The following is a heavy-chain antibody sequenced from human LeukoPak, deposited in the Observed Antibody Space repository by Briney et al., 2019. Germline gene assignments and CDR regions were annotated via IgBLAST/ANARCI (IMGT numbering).Heavy chain of an antibody. CDR1: GYTFTGYY. CDR3: ARENAPTRDCSGGSCLGFDP. V-gene: IGHV1-2*02. Sequence: GASVKVSCKASGYTFTGYYMHWVRQAPGQGLEWMGWINPNSAGTNYAQKFQGRVTMTRDTSISTAYMELSRLRSDDTAVYYCARENAPTRDCSGGSCLGFDPWGQGTLVTVSS. CDR2: INPNSAGT. J-gene: IGHJ5*02. D-gene: IGHD2-15*01.